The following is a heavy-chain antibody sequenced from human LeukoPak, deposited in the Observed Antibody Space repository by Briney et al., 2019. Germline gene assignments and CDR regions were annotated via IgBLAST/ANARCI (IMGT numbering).Heavy chain of an antibody. D-gene: IGHD3-3*01. Sequence: SETLSLTCAVYGGSFSGYYWSWIRQPPRKGLEWIGEINHSGSTNYNPSLKSRVTISVDTSKNQFSLKLSSVTAADTAVYYCARGDFGAYYFDYWGQGTLVTVSS. CDR2: INHSGST. V-gene: IGHV4-34*01. CDR3: ARGDFGAYYFDY. CDR1: GGSFSGYY. J-gene: IGHJ4*02.